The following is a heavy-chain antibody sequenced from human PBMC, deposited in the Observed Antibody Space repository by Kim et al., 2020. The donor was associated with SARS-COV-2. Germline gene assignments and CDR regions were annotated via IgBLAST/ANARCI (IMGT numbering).Heavy chain of an antibody. Sequence: GGSLRLSCAASGFTFDDYAMHWVRQAPGKGLEWVSLISWDGGSTYYADSVKGRFTISRDNSKNSLYLQMNSLRAEDTALYYCAKGGYPRITMVEDHFDYWGQGTLVTVSS. D-gene: IGHD3-10*01. CDR3: AKGGYPRITMVEDHFDY. V-gene: IGHV3-43D*03. J-gene: IGHJ4*02. CDR1: GFTFDDYA. CDR2: ISWDGGST.